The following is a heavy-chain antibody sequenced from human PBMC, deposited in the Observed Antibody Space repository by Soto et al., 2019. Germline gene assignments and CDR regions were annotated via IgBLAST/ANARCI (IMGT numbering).Heavy chain of an antibody. J-gene: IGHJ6*02. D-gene: IGHD3-3*01. V-gene: IGHV1-2*04. CDR2: INPNSGGT. Sequence: ASVKVSCKASGYPFTGYYMHWVRQAPGQGLEWMGWINPNSGGTNYAQKFQGWVTMTRDTSISTAYMELSRLRSDDTAVYYCAREVGDDFWSGNGDYYYGMDVWGQGTTVTVSS. CDR3: AREVGDDFWSGNGDYYYGMDV. CDR1: GYPFTGYY.